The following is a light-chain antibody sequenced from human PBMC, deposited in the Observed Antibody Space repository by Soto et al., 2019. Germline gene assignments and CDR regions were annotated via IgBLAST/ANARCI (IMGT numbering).Light chain of an antibody. CDR3: QQYNNWPWT. CDR2: GAS. Sequence: EIVLTQSPATLSVSPGGRAPLSCRASQSISDTLAWYQQKPGQAPRLLIYGASTRAPGFPARFSGGGSGTDFTLTISSLQSEDFAVYYCQQYNNWPWTFGQGTKVDIK. J-gene: IGKJ1*01. CDR1: QSISDT. V-gene: IGKV3-15*01.